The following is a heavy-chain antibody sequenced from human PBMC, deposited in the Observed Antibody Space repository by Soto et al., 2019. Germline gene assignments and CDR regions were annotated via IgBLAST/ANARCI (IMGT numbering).Heavy chain of an antibody. J-gene: IGHJ4*02. D-gene: IGHD5-12*01. CDR2: INPESDNT. V-gene: IGHV1-2*02. CDR3: ASYDYRNTNCLKGFDY. CDR1: GYTFTDYY. Sequence: ASVKVSCNASGYTFTDYYMHWVRQAPGQGDEGMEGINPESDNTKDVPKSQRRINVNRYMSTRTAYIELNSQKSEDTAVYYCASYDYRNTNCLKGFDYWGQGTLVTVSS.